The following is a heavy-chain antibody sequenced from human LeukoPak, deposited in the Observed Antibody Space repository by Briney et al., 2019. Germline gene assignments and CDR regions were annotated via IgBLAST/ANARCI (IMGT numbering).Heavy chain of an antibody. CDR2: IYYSGST. CDR1: GGSISSYY. CDR3: VRTITMTPTYYYYMDV. Sequence: PSETLSLTCTVSGGSISSYYWSWIRQPPGKGLEWIGYIYYSGSTNYNPSLKSRVTISVDTSKNQFSLKLSSVTAADTAVYYCVRTITMTPTYYYYMDVWGKGTTVTVSS. D-gene: IGHD3-22*01. J-gene: IGHJ6*03. V-gene: IGHV4-59*01.